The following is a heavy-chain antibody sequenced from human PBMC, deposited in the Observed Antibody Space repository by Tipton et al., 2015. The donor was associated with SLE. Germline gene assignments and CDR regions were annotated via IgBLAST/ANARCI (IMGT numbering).Heavy chain of an antibody. CDR3: ARGPWELLGRYYFEY. D-gene: IGHD1-26*01. CDR1: GFTFSSYT. CDR2: ISSSSSSM. J-gene: IGHJ4*02. V-gene: IGHV3-48*01. Sequence: SLRLSCATSGFTFSSYTMNWVRQAPGKGLEWISYISSSSSSMSYSDSVEGRFTISRDNAKNSLYLQMTSLRPEDTAVYYCARGPWELLGRYYFEYWGQGTPVTVSS.